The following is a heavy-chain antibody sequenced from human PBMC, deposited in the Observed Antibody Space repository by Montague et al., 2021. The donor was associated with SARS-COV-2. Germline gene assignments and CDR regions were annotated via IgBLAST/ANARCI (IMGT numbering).Heavy chain of an antibody. Sequence: SLRLSCAASGFTFTSYWMSWVRQAPGKGLEWVANIKQDGSEKYYVDSVKGRFTIARGNAKNSLYLQMNSLRAEDTAVYYCARVPSSSWYFDSWGQGTLVTVSS. CDR3: ARVPSSSWYFDS. D-gene: IGHD6-13*01. CDR1: GFTFTSYW. J-gene: IGHJ4*02. V-gene: IGHV3-7*01. CDR2: IKQDGSEK.